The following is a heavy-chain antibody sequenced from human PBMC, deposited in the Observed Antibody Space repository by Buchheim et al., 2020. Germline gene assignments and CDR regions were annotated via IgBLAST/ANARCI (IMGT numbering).Heavy chain of an antibody. CDR1: GFTFSSYA. D-gene: IGHD2-2*01. CDR2: ISYDGSNK. V-gene: IGHV3-30*04. J-gene: IGHJ6*02. Sequence: QVQLVESGGGVVQPGRSLRLSCAASGFTFSSYAMHWVRQAPGKGLEWVAVISYDGSNKYYADSVKGRFTISRYNSKTTLYLQMNSLRAEDTAVYYCARVLARYCSSTSCYDGMDVWGQGTT. CDR3: ARVLARYCSSTSCYDGMDV.